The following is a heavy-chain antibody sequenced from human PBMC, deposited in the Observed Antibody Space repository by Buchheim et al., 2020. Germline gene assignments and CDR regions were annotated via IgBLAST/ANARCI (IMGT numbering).Heavy chain of an antibody. CDR1: GFTFSSYA. D-gene: IGHD5-12*01. CDR3: ARDFFGYSGYDFPPTLYYYGMDV. J-gene: IGHJ6*02. Sequence: VQLVESGGGLGQPGGSLRLSCAASGFTFSSYAMHWVRQAPGKGLEWVAVISYDGSNKYYADSVKGRFTISRDNSKNTLYLQMNSLRAEDTAVYYCARDFFGYSGYDFPPTLYYYGMDVWGQGTT. CDR2: ISYDGSNK. V-gene: IGHV3-30-3*01.